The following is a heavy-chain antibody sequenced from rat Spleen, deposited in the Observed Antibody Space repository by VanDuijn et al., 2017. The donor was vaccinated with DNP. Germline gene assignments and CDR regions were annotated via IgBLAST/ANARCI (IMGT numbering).Heavy chain of an antibody. V-gene: IGHV3-1*01. J-gene: IGHJ3*01. CDR3: ARTDYYSSYSPFAY. CDR1: DYSITSNY. CDR2: ISYSGST. Sequence: EVQLQESGPGRVKPSQSLSLTCSVTDYSITSNYWGWIRKFPGNKMEWMAYISYSGSTGYNPSLKSRISISRDTSKNQFFLQLNSVTTEDTATYYCARTDYYSSYSPFAYWGQGTLVTVSS. D-gene: IGHD1-2*01.